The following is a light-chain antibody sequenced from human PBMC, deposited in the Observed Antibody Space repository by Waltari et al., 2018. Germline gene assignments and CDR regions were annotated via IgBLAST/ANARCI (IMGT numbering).Light chain of an antibody. CDR3: AAWDDSLGAWV. J-gene: IGLJ3*02. CDR1: GFNIGDNL. CDR2: LNN. Sequence: QSVVTQPPSATGTLGQRVTMSCSGSGFNIGDNLVTWFQQLPGSAPKLLIYLNNQRPSGVPDRFSGSKSGTSASLAINGLQSEDEADYYCAAWDDSLGAWVFGGGTKLTVL. V-gene: IGLV1-47*01.